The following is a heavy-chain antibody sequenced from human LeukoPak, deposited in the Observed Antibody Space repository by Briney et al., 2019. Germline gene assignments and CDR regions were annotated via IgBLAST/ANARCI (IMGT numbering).Heavy chain of an antibody. CDR1: GFAFSSYA. CDR2: ISGSGGST. D-gene: IGHD2-21*01. J-gene: IGHJ3*02. CDR3: AKLGGGDCYFHFDI. Sequence: GGSLRLSRAASGFAFSSYAMSWVRQAPGKGLEWVSAISGSGGSTYYADSVKGRFTISRDNSKNTLYLQMNSLRAEDTAVYYCAKLGGGDCYFHFDIWGQGTMVTVSS. V-gene: IGHV3-23*01.